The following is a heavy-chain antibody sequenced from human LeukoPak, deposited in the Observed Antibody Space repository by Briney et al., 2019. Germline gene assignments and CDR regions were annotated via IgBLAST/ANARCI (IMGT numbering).Heavy chain of an antibody. J-gene: IGHJ4*02. CDR2: INHSGST. Sequence: PSDTLSLTCAVYGGSFSGYYWSWIRQPPGKGLEWIGEINHSGSTNYNPSLKSRVTISVDTSKNQFSLKLSSVTATDTAVYYRARGKRVRIAAAGSYYFDYWGQGTLVTVSS. CDR1: GGSFSGYY. V-gene: IGHV4-34*01. CDR3: ARGKRVRIAAAGSYYFDY. D-gene: IGHD6-13*01.